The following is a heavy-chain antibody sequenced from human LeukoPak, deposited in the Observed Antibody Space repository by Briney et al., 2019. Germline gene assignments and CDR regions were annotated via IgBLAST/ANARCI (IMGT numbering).Heavy chain of an antibody. V-gene: IGHV4-39*01. CDR2: GFYSGNT. D-gene: IGHD6-13*01. Sequence: SETLSLTCTVSGDSIGGSNYYWAWIRQSPGKGLEWIGSGFYSGNTYYNPSLNSRVTISVDTSKNQFSLHLYSVTAADTATYYCARRGITYSSSFFAYWGQGTLVTVSS. CDR3: ARRGITYSSSFFAY. J-gene: IGHJ4*02. CDR1: GDSIGGSNYY.